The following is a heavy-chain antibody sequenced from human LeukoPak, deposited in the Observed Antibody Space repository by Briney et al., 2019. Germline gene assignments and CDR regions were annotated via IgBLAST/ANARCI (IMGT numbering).Heavy chain of an antibody. Sequence: SETLSLTCAVYGGSFSGYYWSWIRQPPGKGLEWIGEINHSGSTNYNPSLKSRVTISVDTSKNQFSLKLSSVTAADTAVYYCARGISSWPYYYYYGMDVWGQGTTVTVPS. CDR3: ARGISSWPYYYYYGMDV. CDR1: GGSFSGYY. D-gene: IGHD6-13*01. CDR2: INHSGST. J-gene: IGHJ6*02. V-gene: IGHV4-34*01.